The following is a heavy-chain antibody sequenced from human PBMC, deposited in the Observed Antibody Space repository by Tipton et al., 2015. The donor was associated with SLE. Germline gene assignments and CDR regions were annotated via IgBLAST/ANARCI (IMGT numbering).Heavy chain of an antibody. CDR1: GGSISTYY. Sequence: TLSLTCSVSGGSISTYYWNWIRQPPGKGLEWIGYVDNSGSTNYNPSLRSRLTISVDTSRNQFSLKLSSLTAADTAVYYCARGGLGYSYYYYMDVWGKGTTFTVSS. CDR3: ARGGLGYSYYYYMDV. V-gene: IGHV4-59*01. J-gene: IGHJ6*03. CDR2: VDNSGST. D-gene: IGHD5-18*01.